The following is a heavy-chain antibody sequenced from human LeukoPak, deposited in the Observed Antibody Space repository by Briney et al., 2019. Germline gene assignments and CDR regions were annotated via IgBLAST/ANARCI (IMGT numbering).Heavy chain of an antibody. CDR1: GFTFSSYD. V-gene: IGHV3-23*01. D-gene: IGHD5-18*01. CDR3: AKRLPFYYDC. Sequence: PGGSLRLSCAASGFTFSSYDMSWVRQAPGKGLEWVSAISGSGGITYYPDSEKGRFTVSRDNSKNTLYLQMNSLRAEDTAIYYCAKRLPFYYDCWGQGILVTVSS. J-gene: IGHJ4*02. CDR2: ISGSGGIT.